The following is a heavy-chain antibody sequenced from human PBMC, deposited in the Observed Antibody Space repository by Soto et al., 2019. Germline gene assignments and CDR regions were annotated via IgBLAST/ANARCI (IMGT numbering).Heavy chain of an antibody. CDR3: ATLTITNYYDYYGMDV. Sequence: SDCLSLTCTVSGPSISSSSHFWCWIRQPPGKGLEWIGRIYYSGRTYYNPSLKSRVTISVDTSKNQFSMKLSSVTAADTAVYYCATLTITNYYDYYGMDVWGQGTTVTVSS. CDR2: IYYSGRT. V-gene: IGHV4-39*01. CDR1: GPSISSSSHF. J-gene: IGHJ6*02.